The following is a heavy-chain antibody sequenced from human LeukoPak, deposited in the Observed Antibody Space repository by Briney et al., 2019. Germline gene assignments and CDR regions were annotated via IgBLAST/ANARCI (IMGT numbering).Heavy chain of an antibody. V-gene: IGHV3-7*03. Sequence: GGSLRLSCAASGFTFSSHWMSWVRQAPGKGLEWVANIKQDGSEKYYVDSVKGRFTISRDNAKNSLYLQMNSLRAEDTAVYYCARGMDVRGQGTMVTVSS. J-gene: IGHJ6*02. CDR1: GFTFSSHW. CDR3: ARGMDV. CDR2: IKQDGSEK.